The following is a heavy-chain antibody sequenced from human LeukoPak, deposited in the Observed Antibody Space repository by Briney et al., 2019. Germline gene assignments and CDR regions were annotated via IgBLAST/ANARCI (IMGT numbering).Heavy chain of an antibody. CDR3: ARVFTIFGVVTNY. D-gene: IGHD3-3*01. V-gene: IGHV4-38-2*01. CDR1: GYSISSGYY. Sequence: SETLSLTFAVSGYSISSGYYWAWIRQPPGKGLVWIGSMYHSESTYYNPSLKSRVTISVDTSKNQFSLKLSSVTAADTAVYYCARVFTIFGVVTNYWGQGTLVTVSS. CDR2: MYHSEST. J-gene: IGHJ4*02.